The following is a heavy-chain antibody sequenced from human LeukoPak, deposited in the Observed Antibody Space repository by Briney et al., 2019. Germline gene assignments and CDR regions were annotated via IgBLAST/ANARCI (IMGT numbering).Heavy chain of an antibody. V-gene: IGHV3-30-3*01. Sequence: PGRSLRLSCAASGFTFSSYAMHWVRQAPGKGLEWVAVISYDGSNKYYADSVKGRFTISRDNSKNTLYLQMSSPRAEDTAVYYCATSRDGYNYNFDYWGQGTLVTISS. CDR2: ISYDGSNK. CDR1: GFTFSSYA. D-gene: IGHD5-24*01. J-gene: IGHJ4*02. CDR3: ATSRDGYNYNFDY.